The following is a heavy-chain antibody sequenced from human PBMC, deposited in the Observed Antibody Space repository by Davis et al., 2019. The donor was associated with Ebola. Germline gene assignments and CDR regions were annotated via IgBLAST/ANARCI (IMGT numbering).Heavy chain of an antibody. V-gene: IGHV1-69*13. Sequence: SVKVSCKASGGTFSSYAISWVRQAPGQGLEWMGGIIPIFGTANYAQKFQGRVTITADESTSTAYMELSSLRSEDTAVYYCARAADELLNYRTRGRFDPWGQGTLVTVSS. CDR3: ARAADELLNYRTRGRFDP. J-gene: IGHJ5*02. CDR2: IIPIFGTA. CDR1: GGTFSSYA. D-gene: IGHD2-15*01.